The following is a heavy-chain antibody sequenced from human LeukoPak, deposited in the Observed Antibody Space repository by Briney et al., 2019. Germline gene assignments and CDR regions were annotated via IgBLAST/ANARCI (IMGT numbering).Heavy chain of an antibody. J-gene: IGHJ5*02. V-gene: IGHV1-2*02. CDR3: ARAYEYGWFDP. CDR2: INPKTGAT. D-gene: IGHD3-16*01. Sequence: APVKVSCKASGYTFTDYFLHWLRQAPGQGLEWMGWINPKTGATNYAQRFQGRVTMTRDSSITTGNMELNRLTSDDTALYYCARAYEYGWFDPWGQGTLVTVSS. CDR1: GYTFTDYF.